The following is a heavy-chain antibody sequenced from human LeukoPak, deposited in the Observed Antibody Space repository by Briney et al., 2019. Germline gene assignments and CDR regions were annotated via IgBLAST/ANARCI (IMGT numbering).Heavy chain of an antibody. CDR1: GGSISSGGYY. V-gene: IGHV4-30-2*01. CDR2: INHSGST. D-gene: IGHD2-8*01. J-gene: IGHJ4*02. Sequence: NPSQTLSLTCTVSGGSISSGGYYWSWIRQPPGKGLEWIGEINHSGSTNYNPSLKSRVTISVDTSKNQFSLKLSSVTAADTAVYYCARGNGRPSPLLGYWGQGTLVTVSS. CDR3: ARGNGRPSPLLGY.